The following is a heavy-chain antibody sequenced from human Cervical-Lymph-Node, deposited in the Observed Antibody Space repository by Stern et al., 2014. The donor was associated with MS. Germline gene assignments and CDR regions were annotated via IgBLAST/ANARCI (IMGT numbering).Heavy chain of an antibody. D-gene: IGHD3-3*01. CDR3: ARVSYDFWSGYYPFDY. CDR1: GGSISSGGYY. Sequence: QEQLQESGPGLVKPSQTLSLTCTVSGGSISSGGYYWSWIRQHPGKGLEWLGYIYYSWSTYYNPSLKSRVTISVDTSKNQFSLKLSSVTAADTAVYYCARVSYDFWSGYYPFDYWGQGTLVTVSS. J-gene: IGHJ4*02. V-gene: IGHV4-31*03. CDR2: IYYSWST.